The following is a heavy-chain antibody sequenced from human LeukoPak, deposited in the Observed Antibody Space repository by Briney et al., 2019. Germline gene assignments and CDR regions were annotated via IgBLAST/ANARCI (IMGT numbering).Heavy chain of an antibody. Sequence: GGSLRLSCAASGFTFSNAWMSWVRQAPGKGLEWVGRIKSKTDGGTTDYAAPVKGRFTISRDNSKNTLYLRMNSLRAEDTAVYYCALPHIAAAAHFDYWGQGTLVTVSS. D-gene: IGHD6-13*01. J-gene: IGHJ4*02. CDR2: IKSKTDGGTT. V-gene: IGHV3-15*01. CDR3: ALPHIAAAAHFDY. CDR1: GFTFSNAW.